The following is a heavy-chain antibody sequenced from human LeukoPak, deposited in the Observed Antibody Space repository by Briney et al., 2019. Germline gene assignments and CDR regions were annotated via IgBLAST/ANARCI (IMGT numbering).Heavy chain of an antibody. D-gene: IGHD2/OR15-2a*01. V-gene: IGHV1-8*01. CDR2: MNPNSSNT. J-gene: IGHJ6*02. CDR1: GYTFTSYD. Sequence: ASVKVSCKASGYTFTSYDINWVRQATGQGLEWMGWMNPNSSNTGYAQKFQGRVTMTRNTSISTAYMELSSLRSEDTAVYYCARLIGVYYYYGMDVWGQGTTVTVSS. CDR3: ARLIGVYYYYGMDV.